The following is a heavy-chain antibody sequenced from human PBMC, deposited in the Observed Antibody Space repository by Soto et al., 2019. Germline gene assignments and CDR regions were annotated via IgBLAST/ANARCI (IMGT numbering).Heavy chain of an antibody. D-gene: IGHD3-22*01. CDR1: GGSFSGYY. V-gene: IGHV4-34*09. J-gene: IGHJ4*02. Sequence: SETLSLTCAVYGGSFSGYYWSWIRQPPGKGLEWIGYIYYSGSTYYNPSLKSRVTISVDTSKNQFSLKLSSVTAADTAVYYCARDALTGYYYEKWGRGTLVTVSS. CDR3: ARDALTGYYYEK. CDR2: IYYSGST.